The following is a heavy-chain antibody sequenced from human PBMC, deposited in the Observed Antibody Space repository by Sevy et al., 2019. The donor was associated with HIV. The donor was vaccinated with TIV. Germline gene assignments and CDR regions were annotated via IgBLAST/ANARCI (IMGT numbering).Heavy chain of an antibody. D-gene: IGHD1-26*01. CDR2: ISYDGSNK. CDR1: GFTFSSYG. J-gene: IGHJ4*02. CDR3: AKSGLVGATTGDDY. Sequence: GGSLRLSCAASGFTFSSYGMHWVRQAPGKGLEWAAVISYDGSNKYYADSVKGRFTISRDNSKNTLYLQMNSLRAEDTAVYYCAKSGLVGATTGDDYWGQGTLVTVSS. V-gene: IGHV3-30*18.